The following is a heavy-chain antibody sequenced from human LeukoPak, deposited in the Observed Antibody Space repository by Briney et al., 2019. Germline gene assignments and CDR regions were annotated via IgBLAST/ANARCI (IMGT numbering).Heavy chain of an antibody. V-gene: IGHV4-59*08. CDR2: IYYSGST. Sequence: SETLSLTCTVSGGSIRTYYWSWIRQPPGKGLEWIGYIYYSGSTKYNPSLKSRVTMSVDTSKNQFSLNLSSVTAADTAVYYCARHSSGSSRDDSWGQGTLVTVSS. CDR3: ARHSSGSSRDDS. D-gene: IGHD1-26*01. CDR1: GGSIRTYY. J-gene: IGHJ4*02.